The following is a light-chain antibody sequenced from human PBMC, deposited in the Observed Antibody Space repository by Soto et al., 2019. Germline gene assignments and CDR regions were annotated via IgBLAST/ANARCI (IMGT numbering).Light chain of an antibody. Sequence: DIQMTQSPSSLPASVGDRISITCRASQSIGTYLSWYQQKPGKAPKLLIYGASSLQSGVPSRFSGSGSETGFTLTISSLQPEDFATYYCQLSYSAPRTFGQGTKVEIK. CDR2: GAS. CDR1: QSIGTY. J-gene: IGKJ2*01. V-gene: IGKV1-39*01. CDR3: QLSYSAPRT.